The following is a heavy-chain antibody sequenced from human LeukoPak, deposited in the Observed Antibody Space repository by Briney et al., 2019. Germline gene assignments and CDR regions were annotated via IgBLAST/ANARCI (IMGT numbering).Heavy chain of an antibody. CDR1: GYSISSGYY. CDR3: AVNSYAKDAFDI. Sequence: SETLSLTCAVSGYSISSGYYWGWIPQPPGKGLEWIGSIYHSGSTYYNPSLKSRVTISVDTSKNQLSLKLSSVTAADTAVYYCAVNSYAKDAFDIWGQGTMVTVSS. J-gene: IGHJ3*02. CDR2: IYHSGST. V-gene: IGHV4-38-2*01. D-gene: IGHD5-18*01.